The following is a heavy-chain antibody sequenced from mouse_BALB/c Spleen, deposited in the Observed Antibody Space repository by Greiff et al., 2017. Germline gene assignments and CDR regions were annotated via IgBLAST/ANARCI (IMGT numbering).Heavy chain of an antibody. J-gene: IGHJ4*01. V-gene: IGHV7-3*02. CDR3: ARATMITYYAMDY. CDR1: GFTFTDYY. D-gene: IGHD2-4*01. Sequence: EVKLMESGGGLVQPGGSLRLSCATSGFTFTDYYMSWVRQPPGKALEWLGFIRNKANGYTTEYSASVKGRFTISRDNSQSILYLQMNTLRAEDSATYYCARATMITYYAMDYWGQGTSVTVSS. CDR2: IRNKANGYTT.